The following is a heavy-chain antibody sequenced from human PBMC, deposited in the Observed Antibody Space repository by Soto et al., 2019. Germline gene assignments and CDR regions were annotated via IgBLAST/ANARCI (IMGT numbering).Heavy chain of an antibody. Sequence: EVQLVESGGGLVQPGGSLRLSCAASGFTFSRHWMHWVRQAPGKGLVWVSHINSDGSSTTYADSVKGRFTISRDNAKNTLYVQMSSLRAEDTAVYYCAREPYCDGDCRPDAFDIWGQGTMVTVSS. CDR3: AREPYCDGDCRPDAFDI. V-gene: IGHV3-74*01. CDR1: GFTFSRHW. D-gene: IGHD2-21*02. CDR2: INSDGSST. J-gene: IGHJ3*02.